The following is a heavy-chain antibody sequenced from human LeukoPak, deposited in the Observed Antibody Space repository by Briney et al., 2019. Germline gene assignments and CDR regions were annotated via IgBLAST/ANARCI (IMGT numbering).Heavy chain of an antibody. V-gene: IGHV3-30*02. J-gene: IGHJ4*02. CDR1: GFTFSSYG. CDR3: AREGVAVTGDVAGFDY. Sequence: GGSLRLSCAASGFTFSSYGMHWVRQAPGKGLEWVAFIRYDGSNKYYADSVKGRFTISRDNSKNTLYLQMNSLRAEDTAVYYCAREGVAVTGDVAGFDYWGQGTLVTVSS. D-gene: IGHD6-19*01. CDR2: IRYDGSNK.